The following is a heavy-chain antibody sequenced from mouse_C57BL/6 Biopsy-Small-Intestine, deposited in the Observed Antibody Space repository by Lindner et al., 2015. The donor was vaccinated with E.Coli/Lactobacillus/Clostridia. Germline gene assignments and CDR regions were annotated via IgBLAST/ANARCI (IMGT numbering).Heavy chain of an antibody. V-gene: IGHV1-74*01. J-gene: IGHJ1*01. CDR1: GGTFSGYA. CDR3: ARASGVDDYLNPDTFDI. Sequence: SVKVSCKSSGGTFSGYAISWVRQAPGQGLEWMGRIIPVLERVNYAQKFQGRVSITADESTRTVYMEVRSLRSDDTAIFYCARASGVDDYLNPDTFDIWGQGTMVIVSS. CDR2: IIPVLERV. D-gene: IGHD5-5*01.